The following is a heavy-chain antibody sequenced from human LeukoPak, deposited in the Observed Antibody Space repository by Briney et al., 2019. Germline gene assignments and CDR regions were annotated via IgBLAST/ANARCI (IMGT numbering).Heavy chain of an antibody. D-gene: IGHD3-10*01. CDR1: GGSFSGYY. CDR2: INHSGST. Sequence: SETLSLTCAVYGGSFSGYYWSWIRQPPGKGLEWIGEINHSGSTNYNPSLKSRVTISVDTSRNQFSLKLSSVTAADTAVYYCARERVPYYYGSGTRVGYYYYMDVWGKGTTVTVSS. V-gene: IGHV4-34*01. J-gene: IGHJ6*03. CDR3: ARERVPYYYGSGTRVGYYYYMDV.